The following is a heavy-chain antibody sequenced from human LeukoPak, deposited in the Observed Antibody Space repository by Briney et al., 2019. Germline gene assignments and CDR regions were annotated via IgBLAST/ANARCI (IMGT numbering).Heavy chain of an antibody. J-gene: IGHJ4*02. CDR1: GFTHNNAW. CDR2: IKSNTDRRKT. D-gene: IGHD1-26*01. V-gene: IGHV3-15*01. CDR3: TTDQGGSYWENH. Sequence: GGSHRLLCAASGFTHNNAWMNWVRQAPGKGLEWVGRIKSNTDRRKTDYATSVKGRFTISRDDSKNTLYLQMNSLKTEDTAVYYCTTDQGGSYWENHWGQGTLVTVSS.